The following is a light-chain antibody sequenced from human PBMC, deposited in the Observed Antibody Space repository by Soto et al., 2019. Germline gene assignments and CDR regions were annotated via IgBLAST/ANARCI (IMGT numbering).Light chain of an antibody. Sequence: DIQMTQSPSTLSASVGDRVTITCRASQSISSWLAWYQQKSGKAPKLLIQKASTLESGVPSRFSGSGSGTEFTLTISSLQPDDFATYYCQQYKSYSLPFGGGTKVEIK. CDR2: KAS. J-gene: IGKJ4*02. V-gene: IGKV1-5*03. CDR3: QQYKSYSLP. CDR1: QSISSW.